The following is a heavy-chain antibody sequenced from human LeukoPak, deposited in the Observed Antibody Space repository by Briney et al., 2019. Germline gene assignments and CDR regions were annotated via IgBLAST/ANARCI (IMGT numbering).Heavy chain of an antibody. Sequence: ASVKVSCKVSGYTLTELSMHWVRQAPGKGLEWMGGFDPEDGETIYAQKFQGRVTMTEDTSTDTAYMELTSLRSEDTAVYYCATDYDILTGYFRFDYWGQGTLVTVSS. CDR1: GYTLTELS. CDR2: FDPEDGET. D-gene: IGHD3-9*01. J-gene: IGHJ4*02. V-gene: IGHV1-24*01. CDR3: ATDYDILTGYFRFDY.